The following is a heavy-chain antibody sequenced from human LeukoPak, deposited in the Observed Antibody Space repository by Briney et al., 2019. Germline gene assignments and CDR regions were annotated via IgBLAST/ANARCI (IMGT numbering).Heavy chain of an antibody. D-gene: IGHD6-19*01. Sequence: GGSLRLSCAAAGFTFNSYTMDWVRQAPGKGLEWVSSISSSSSYIYYADSVKGQFTISRDNAKNSLYLQMNSLRAEDTAVYYCARDESGYSNGWYVYWGQGTLVTVSS. CDR2: ISSSSSYI. CDR1: GFTFNSYT. CDR3: ARDESGYSNGWYVY. V-gene: IGHV3-21*01. J-gene: IGHJ4*02.